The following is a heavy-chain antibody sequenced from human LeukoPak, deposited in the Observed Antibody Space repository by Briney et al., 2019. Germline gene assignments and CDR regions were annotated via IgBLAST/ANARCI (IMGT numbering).Heavy chain of an antibody. Sequence: SETLSLTCTVSGGSISSSSYYWGWIRQPPGKGLEWIGSIYYSGSTYYNPSLTSRVTISVDTSKTQFSLKLSSVTAADTAVYYCARLWLVRPYPFDYWGQGTLVTVSS. J-gene: IGHJ4*02. CDR3: ARLWLVRPYPFDY. V-gene: IGHV4-39*01. CDR2: IYYSGST. D-gene: IGHD6-19*01. CDR1: GGSISSSSYY.